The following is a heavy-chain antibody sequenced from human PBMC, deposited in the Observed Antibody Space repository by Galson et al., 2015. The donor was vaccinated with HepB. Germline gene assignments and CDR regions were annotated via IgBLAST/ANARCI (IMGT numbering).Heavy chain of an antibody. CDR3: ARDPASTVTTGQRPFFDY. CDR2: IKQDGSEK. J-gene: IGHJ4*02. Sequence: SLRLSCAASGFTFSSYWMSWVRQAPGKGLEWVANIKQDGSEKYYVDSVKGRFTISRDNAKNSLYLQMNSLRAEDTAVYYCARDPASTVTTGQRPFFDYWGQGTLVTVSS. V-gene: IGHV3-7*01. CDR1: GFTFSSYW. D-gene: IGHD4-11*01.